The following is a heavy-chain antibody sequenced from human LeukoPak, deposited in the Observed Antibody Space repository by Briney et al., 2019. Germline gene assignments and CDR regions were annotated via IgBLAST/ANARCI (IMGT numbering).Heavy chain of an antibody. D-gene: IGHD6-13*01. J-gene: IGHJ3*02. V-gene: IGHV4-59*01. CDR1: GGSISSYY. CDR2: IYYSGST. CDR3: ARASYSSSWYGGDAFDI. Sequence: SETLSLTCTVSGGSISSYYWSWIRQPPGKGLEWIRYIYYSGSTNYNPSLKSRVTISVDTSKNQFSLKLSSVTAADTAVYYCARASYSSSWYGGDAFDIWGQGTMVTVSS.